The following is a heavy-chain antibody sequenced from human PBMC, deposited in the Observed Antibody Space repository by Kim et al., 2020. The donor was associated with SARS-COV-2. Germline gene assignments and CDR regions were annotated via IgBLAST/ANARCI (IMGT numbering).Heavy chain of an antibody. CDR2: IYYSGST. D-gene: IGHD5-18*01. Sequence: SETLSLTCTVSGGSISSYYWSWIRQPPGKGLEWIGYIYYSGSTNYNPSLKSRVTISVDTSKNQFSLKLSSVTAADTAVYYCANLRGYSHGSYYYYGMDVWGQGTTVTVSS. CDR1: GGSISSYY. V-gene: IGHV4-59*01. J-gene: IGHJ6*02. CDR3: ANLRGYSHGSYYYYGMDV.